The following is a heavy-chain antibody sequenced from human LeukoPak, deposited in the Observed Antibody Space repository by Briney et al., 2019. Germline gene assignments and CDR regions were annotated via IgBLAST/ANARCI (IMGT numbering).Heavy chain of an antibody. Sequence: ASVKVSCKASGYTFTCYYMHWVRQAPGQGLEWMGWINPNSGGTNYAQKFHGRVTMTRDTSISTAYMELSRLRSDDTAVYYCARDRAPSYCSSTSCYTWGMDVWGQGTTVTVSS. CDR2: INPNSGGT. CDR1: GYTFTCYY. J-gene: IGHJ6*02. CDR3: ARDRAPSYCSSTSCYTWGMDV. V-gene: IGHV1-2*02. D-gene: IGHD2-2*02.